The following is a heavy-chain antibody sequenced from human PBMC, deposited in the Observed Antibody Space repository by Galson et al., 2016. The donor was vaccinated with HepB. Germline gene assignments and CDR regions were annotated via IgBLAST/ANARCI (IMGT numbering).Heavy chain of an antibody. Sequence: SLRLSCAASGFTFSSYSMNWVRQAPGKGLEWVSSISSSSSYMYYADSVKGRFTISRDNAKKSLYLQMNSLRAEDTAVHYCARGEEVGAIFADWGQGTLVTVSS. V-gene: IGHV3-21*01. CDR3: ARGEEVGAIFAD. CDR2: ISSSSSYM. CDR1: GFTFSSYS. J-gene: IGHJ4*02. D-gene: IGHD1-26*01.